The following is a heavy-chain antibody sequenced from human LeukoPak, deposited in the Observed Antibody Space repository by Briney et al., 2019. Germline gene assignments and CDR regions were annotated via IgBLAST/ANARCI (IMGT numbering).Heavy chain of an antibody. CDR2: ISGSGGST. D-gene: IGHD3-3*01. CDR1: GFTFRNYS. V-gene: IGHV3-23*01. J-gene: IGHJ6*03. Sequence: PGGSLRLSCAASGFTFRNYSMTWVRQAPGKWLEWVSGISGSGGSTYHADSGKGRFTISRDNSNNTLYLQMNSLRDEDTAIYYCAKPTLEWLSKGHYMDVWGKGATVTVSS. CDR3: AKPTLEWLSKGHYMDV.